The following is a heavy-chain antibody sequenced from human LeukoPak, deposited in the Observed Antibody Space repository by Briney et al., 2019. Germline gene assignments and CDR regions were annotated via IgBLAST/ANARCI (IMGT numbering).Heavy chain of an antibody. CDR2: FDPEDGET. CDR1: GYTLTELS. D-gene: IGHD3-22*01. J-gene: IGHJ5*02. CDR3: ATVRPYYYDSTPSWSWFDP. V-gene: IGHV1-24*01. Sequence: ALVKVSCKVSGYTLTELSMHWVRQAPGKGLEWMGGFDPEDGETIYAQKFQGRVTMTEDTSTDTAYMELSSLRSEDTAVYYCATVRPYYYDSTPSWSWFDPWGQGTLVTVSS.